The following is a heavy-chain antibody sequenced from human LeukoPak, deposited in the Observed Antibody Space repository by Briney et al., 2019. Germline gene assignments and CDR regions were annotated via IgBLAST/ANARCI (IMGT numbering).Heavy chain of an antibody. Sequence: PSETLSLTCTVSGGSISSGGYYWSWIRQPPGKGLEWIGYIYHSGSTYYNPSLKSRVTISVDRSKNQFSLKLSSVTAADTAVYYCARDTIAGYFDLWGRGTLVTVSS. V-gene: IGHV4-30-2*01. J-gene: IGHJ2*01. D-gene: IGHD3-9*01. CDR3: ARDTIAGYFDL. CDR2: IYHSGST. CDR1: GGSISSGGYY.